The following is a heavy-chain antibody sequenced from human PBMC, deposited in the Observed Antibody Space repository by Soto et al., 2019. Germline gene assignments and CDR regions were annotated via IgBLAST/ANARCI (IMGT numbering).Heavy chain of an antibody. CDR3: ARVSGSYYYGMDA. Sequence: QVQLQESGPGLVKPSGTLSLTCAVSGGSISSSNWWSWVRQPPGKGLEWIGEIYHSGSTNYNPSLKSRVTISVDRSQTQFSLKLSSVTAADTAVYYCARVSGSYYYGMDAWGQGTTVTVSS. J-gene: IGHJ6*02. V-gene: IGHV4-4*02. CDR2: IYHSGST. D-gene: IGHD1-26*01. CDR1: GGSISSSNW.